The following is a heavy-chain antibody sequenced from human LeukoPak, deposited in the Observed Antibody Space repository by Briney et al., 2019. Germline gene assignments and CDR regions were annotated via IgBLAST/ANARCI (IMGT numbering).Heavy chain of an antibody. V-gene: IGHV1-24*01. CDR1: GYTLTELS. D-gene: IGHD3-10*01. J-gene: IGHJ4*02. CDR3: ARSSTMVRGVRRGYFDY. CDR2: FDPEDGET. Sequence: GASVKVSCKVSGYTLTELSMHWVRQAPGKGLEWMGGFDPEDGETIYAQKFQGRVTMTRNTSISTAYMELSSLRSEDTAVYYCARSSTMVRGVRRGYFDYWGQGTLVTVSS.